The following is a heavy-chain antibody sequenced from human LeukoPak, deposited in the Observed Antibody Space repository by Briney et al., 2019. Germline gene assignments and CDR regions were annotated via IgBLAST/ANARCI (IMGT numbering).Heavy chain of an antibody. CDR3: AREASPKALGY. V-gene: IGHV3-30*03. Sequence: GRSLRLSCAASGFTFRSYDMHWVRQAPGKGLEWVTIISYDGSNKYYVDSVKGRFTISRDNSKNTLYLQMNSLRAEDTAVYYCAREASPKALGYWGQGTLVTVSS. J-gene: IGHJ4*02. CDR1: GFTFRSYD. CDR2: ISYDGSNK.